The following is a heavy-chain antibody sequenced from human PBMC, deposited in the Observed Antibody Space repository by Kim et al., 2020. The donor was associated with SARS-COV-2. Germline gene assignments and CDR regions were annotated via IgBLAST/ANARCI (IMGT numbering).Heavy chain of an antibody. V-gene: IGHV3-23*03. J-gene: IGHJ5*02. CDR1: GFTFSSHA. D-gene: IGHD6-6*01. CDR3: AKVGWLVDGGYNCFDP. CDR2: IYSGDSST. Sequence: GGSLRLSCAASGFTFSSHAMSWVRQAPGKGLEWVSLIYSGDSSTHYADSVKGRFTISRDNSKNMVYLQMNSLRAEDTAVYYCAKVGWLVDGGYNCFDPWGQGTLVTVSS.